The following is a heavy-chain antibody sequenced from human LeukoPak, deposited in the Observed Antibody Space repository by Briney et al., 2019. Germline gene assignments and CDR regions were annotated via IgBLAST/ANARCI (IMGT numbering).Heavy chain of an antibody. V-gene: IGHV4-59*08. CDR2: MHYSGSA. CDR3: AGLSSRRSGLFDY. J-gene: IGHJ4*02. CDR1: DGSISSYY. D-gene: IGHD5-12*01. Sequence: SETLSLTCNVSDGSISSYYWTWIRQPPGETLEWIGYMHYSGSANYNPSLKSRVTMSVDTSKNQFSLRLSSVTAADTAVYYCAGLSSRRSGLFDYWGQGTLVTVSS.